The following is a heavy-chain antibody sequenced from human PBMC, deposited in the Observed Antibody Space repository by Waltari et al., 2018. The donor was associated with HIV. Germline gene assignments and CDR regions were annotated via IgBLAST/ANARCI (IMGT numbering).Heavy chain of an antibody. V-gene: IGHV4-39*01. CDR1: AGSISSSSYY. CDR2: IYYSGST. D-gene: IGHD6-19*01. J-gene: IGHJ4*02. CDR3: AGVSIAVADQTFDY. Sequence: QLQLQESGPGLVKPSETLSLTCTVSAGSISSSSYYWGWIRQPPGQGLEWIGSIYYSGSTYYNPSLKGRVTISVDTSKNQFSLKLSSVTAADTAVYYCAGVSIAVADQTFDYWGQGTLVTVSS.